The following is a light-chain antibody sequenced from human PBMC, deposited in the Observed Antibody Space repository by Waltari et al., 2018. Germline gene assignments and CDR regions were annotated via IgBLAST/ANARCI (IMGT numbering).Light chain of an antibody. CDR1: SSDVGGSNY. CDR3: SSYTTSSTLV. CDR2: DVG. V-gene: IGLV2-14*01. Sequence: QSALTQPASVPGSPGQSLTISCTGTSSDVGGSNYVSWYQQHPDKAPTLMIYDVGKRPSGVSNRFSGSKSGNTASLTISGLQAEDETDYYCSSYTTSSTLVFGGGTKLTVL. J-gene: IGLJ2*01.